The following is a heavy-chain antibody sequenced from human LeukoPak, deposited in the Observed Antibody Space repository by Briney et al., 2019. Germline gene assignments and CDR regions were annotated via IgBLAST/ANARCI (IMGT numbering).Heavy chain of an antibody. J-gene: IGHJ4*02. V-gene: IGHV1-69*06. CDR3: ARASYPTPGIAAAASDY. Sequence: GASVKVSCKASGGTFSSYAISWVRQAPGQGLEWMGGIIPIFGTANYAQKFQGRVTITADKSTSTAYMELSSLRSEDTAVYYCARASYPTPGIAAAASDYWGQGTLVTVSS. CDR1: GGTFSSYA. CDR2: IIPIFGTA. D-gene: IGHD6-13*01.